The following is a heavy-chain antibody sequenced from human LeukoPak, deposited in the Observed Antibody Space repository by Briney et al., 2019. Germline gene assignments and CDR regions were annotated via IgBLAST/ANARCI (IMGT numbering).Heavy chain of an antibody. J-gene: IGHJ4*02. CDR2: ITSSGTYT. Sequence: GGSLRLSCAAPGFTFSSYAMGWVRQAPGKGLEWVSAITSSGTYTNYADSLKGRFAISRDNSMNTLYLQITSLRAEDTAIYACVKRRGEDKGHFDYWGQGELVTVSS. CDR1: GFTFSSYA. CDR3: VKRRGEDKGHFDY. D-gene: IGHD3-16*01. V-gene: IGHV3-23*01.